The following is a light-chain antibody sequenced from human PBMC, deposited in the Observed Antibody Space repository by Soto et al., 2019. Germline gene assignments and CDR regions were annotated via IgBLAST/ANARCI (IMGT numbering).Light chain of an antibody. V-gene: IGLV4-60*02. CDR2: LEGSGSY. Sequence: QPVLTQSSSASASLGSSVKLTCTLSSGHSSYIIAWHQQQPGKAPRYLMKLEGSGSYNKGSGVPDRFSGSSSGADRYLTISHLLFEDEADYYCETSDIHTHVVFGGGTKLTVL. CDR3: ETSDIHTHVV. CDR1: SGHSSYI. J-gene: IGLJ2*01.